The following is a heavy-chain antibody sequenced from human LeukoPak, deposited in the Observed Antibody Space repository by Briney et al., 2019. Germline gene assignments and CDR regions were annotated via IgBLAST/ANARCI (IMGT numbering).Heavy chain of an antibody. J-gene: IGHJ4*02. CDR2: IYYSGST. Sequence: PSETLSLSCTVSGGSIRSYYWSWIRQPPGKGLEWIGYIYYSGSTNYNPSLKSRVTISVDTSKNQFSLKLSSVTAADTAVYYCARQGAGVPFDYWGRGTLVTVSS. D-gene: IGHD3-10*01. V-gene: IGHV4-59*08. CDR3: ARQGAGVPFDY. CDR1: GGSIRSYY.